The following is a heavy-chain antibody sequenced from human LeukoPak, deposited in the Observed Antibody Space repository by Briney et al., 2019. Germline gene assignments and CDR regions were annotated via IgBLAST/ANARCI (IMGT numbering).Heavy chain of an antibody. CDR2: IYHSGST. V-gene: IGHV4-30-2*01. Sequence: PSETLSLTCAVSGGSISSGGYSWRWLRQPPGRGLEWIGYIYHSGSTYYNPSLKSRVTISVARSKNQFSLKLSSVTAADTAVYYCARGPSHYYDSSGYLDYWGQGTLVTVSS. CDR3: ARGPSHYYDSSGYLDY. D-gene: IGHD3-22*01. CDR1: GGSISSGGYS. J-gene: IGHJ4*02.